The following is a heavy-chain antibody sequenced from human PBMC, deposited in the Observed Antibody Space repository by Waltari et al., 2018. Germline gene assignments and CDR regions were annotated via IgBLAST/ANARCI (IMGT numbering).Heavy chain of an antibody. V-gene: IGHV3-7*01. Sequence: EVQLVESGGGLVQPGGSLRLSCAASGFTFSSYWMSWVRQAPGKGLEWVANIKQDGSEKYYVDSVKGRCTISRDNAKNSLDLQMNSLRAEDTAVYYCARDGRRLVRAFDIWGQGTMVTVSS. J-gene: IGHJ3*02. D-gene: IGHD6-19*01. CDR1: GFTFSSYW. CDR3: ARDGRRLVRAFDI. CDR2: IKQDGSEK.